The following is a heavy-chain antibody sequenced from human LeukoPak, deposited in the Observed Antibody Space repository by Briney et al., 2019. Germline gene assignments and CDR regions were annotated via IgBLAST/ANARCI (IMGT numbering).Heavy chain of an antibody. CDR1: GGSFSGYY. V-gene: IGHV4-34*01. CDR2: INHSGST. J-gene: IGHJ5*02. Sequence: SETLSLTCAVYGGSFSGYYWSWIRQPPGKGLEWIGEINHSGSTNYNPSLKSRVTISVDTSKNQFSLKLSSVTAADTAVYYCARGAPPFKGLRLGVNGGWFDPWGQGTLVTVSS. CDR3: ARGAPPFKGLRLGVNGGWFDP. D-gene: IGHD3-16*01.